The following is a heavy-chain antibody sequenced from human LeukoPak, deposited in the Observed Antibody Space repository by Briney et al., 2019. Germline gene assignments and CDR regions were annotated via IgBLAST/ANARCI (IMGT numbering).Heavy chain of an antibody. CDR1: GFTFNNFS. Sequence: PGGSLRLSCSASGFTFNNFSMHWVRQAPGKGPVWVSRINGDGSNTHSAHSVKGRFTISRDNAKNTLYLQMNSLRAEDTAVYYCTREPSGTYWYFDLWGRGTLVAVSS. D-gene: IGHD1-1*01. CDR3: TREPSGTYWYFDL. CDR2: INGDGSNT. J-gene: IGHJ2*01. V-gene: IGHV3-74*01.